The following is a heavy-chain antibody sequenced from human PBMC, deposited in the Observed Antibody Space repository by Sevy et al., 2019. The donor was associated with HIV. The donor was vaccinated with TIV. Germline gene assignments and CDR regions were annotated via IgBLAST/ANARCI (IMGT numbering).Heavy chain of an antibody. D-gene: IGHD3-22*01. V-gene: IGHV3-23*01. J-gene: IGHJ3*02. CDR2: ISGSGGST. CDR1: GFTFSSYA. CDR3: AKALYYDSSGYLVRDAFDI. Sequence: GGSLRLSCAASGFTFSSYAMSWVRQAPGKGLEWVSAISGSGGSTYYADSVKGRFTISRDNSKNTQYLQMNSLRAEDTAVYYCAKALYYDSSGYLVRDAFDIWGQGTMVTVSS.